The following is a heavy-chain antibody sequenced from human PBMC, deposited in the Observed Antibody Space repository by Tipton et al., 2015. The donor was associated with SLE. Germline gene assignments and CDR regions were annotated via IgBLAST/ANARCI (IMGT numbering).Heavy chain of an antibody. D-gene: IGHD3-16*01. CDR1: GGSITTGSYY. Sequence: TLSLTCTVSGGSITTGSYYWSWIRQPAGKGLEWIGRLYTTGSTYYNPSLKSRVSMSVDTSKNQFSLRLSSVTTADTAVYYCARDLGAGWGGHWYFGLWGRGTLLPVSS. CDR3: ARDLGAGWGGHWYFGL. J-gene: IGHJ2*01. CDR2: LYTTGST. V-gene: IGHV4-61*02.